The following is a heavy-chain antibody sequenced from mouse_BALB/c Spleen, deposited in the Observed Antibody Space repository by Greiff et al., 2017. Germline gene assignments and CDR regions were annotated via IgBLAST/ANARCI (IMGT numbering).Heavy chain of an antibody. D-gene: IGHD2-14*01. CDR1: GFNIKDYY. J-gene: IGHJ3*01. CDR2: IDPENGNT. CDR3: ARGVRLSY. V-gene: IGHV14-1*02. Sequence: VTLKVSGAELVRPGALVKLSCKASGFNIKDYYMHWVKQRPEQGLEWIGWIDPENGNTIYDPKFQGKASITADTSSNTAYLQLSSLTSEDTAVYYCARGVRLSYWGQGTLVTVSA.